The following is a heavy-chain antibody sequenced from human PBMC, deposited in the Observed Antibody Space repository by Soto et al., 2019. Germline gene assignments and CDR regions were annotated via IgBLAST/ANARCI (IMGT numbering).Heavy chain of an antibody. Sequence: GVSLRLTCAASGFSFSSYEMNWVRQAPGKGLEWVSAISDGGDTTYYADSVKGRFTISRDNSKNTLYLQMESLRAEDMAVYYCAKDLTYSGSYYYYYGMDVWGQGTTVNVSS. CDR3: AKDLTYSGSYYYYYGMDV. V-gene: IGHV3-23*01. CDR2: ISDGGDTT. D-gene: IGHD1-26*01. CDR1: GFSFSSYE. J-gene: IGHJ6*02.